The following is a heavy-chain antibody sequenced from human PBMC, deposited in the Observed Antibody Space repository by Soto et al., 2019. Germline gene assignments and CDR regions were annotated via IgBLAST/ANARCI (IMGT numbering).Heavy chain of an antibody. CDR2: IYYSGST. V-gene: IGHV4-39*01. CDR1: GGSISSSSYY. Sequence: QLQLQESGPGLVKPSETLSLTCTVSGGSISSSSYYWGWIRQPPGKGLEWIGSIYYSGSTYYNPSLKSRGTISVDTSKNQFSLKLSSVTAADTAVYYCARQGTAMAQFDYWGQGTLVTVSS. CDR3: ARQGTAMAQFDY. D-gene: IGHD5-18*01. J-gene: IGHJ4*02.